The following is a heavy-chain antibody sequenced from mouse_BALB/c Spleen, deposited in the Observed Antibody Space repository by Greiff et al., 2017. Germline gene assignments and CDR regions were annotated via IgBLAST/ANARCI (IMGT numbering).Heavy chain of an antibody. CDR3: AREDDYDPAWFAY. CDR2: IWAGGST. Sequence: VQLQQSGPGLVAPSQSLSITCTVSGFSLTSYGVHWVRQPPGKGLEWLGVIWAGGSTNYNSALMSRLSISKDNSKSQVFLKMNSLQTDDTAMYYCAREDDYDPAWFAYWGQGTLVTVSA. V-gene: IGHV2-9*02. D-gene: IGHD2-4*01. J-gene: IGHJ3*01. CDR1: GFSLTSYG.